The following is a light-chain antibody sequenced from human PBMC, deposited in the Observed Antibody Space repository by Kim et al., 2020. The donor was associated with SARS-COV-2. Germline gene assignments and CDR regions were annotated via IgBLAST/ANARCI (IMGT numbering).Light chain of an antibody. V-gene: IGKV1-12*01. CDR1: QDISTW. CDR2: AAS. J-gene: IGKJ4*01. CDR3: HQAKSFPPH. Sequence: ASVGDRVTITCRASQDISTWLAWYQQKSGKAPKLLIYAASSLQSGVPSRFSGSGSGTDFTLTNSGLQPEDFATYFCHQAKSFPPHFGGGTKVDIK.